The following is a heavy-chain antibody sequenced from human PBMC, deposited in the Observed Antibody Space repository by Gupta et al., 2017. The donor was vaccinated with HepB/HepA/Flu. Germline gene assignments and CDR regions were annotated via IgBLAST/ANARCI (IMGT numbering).Heavy chain of an antibody. D-gene: IGHD5-18*01. CDR2: IKQDGSEK. V-gene: IGHV3-7*01. CDR1: GFTFSSYW. Sequence: EVQLVESGGGLVQPGGSLRLSCAASGFTFSSYWMSWVRQAPGKGLEWVANIKQDGSEKYYVDSVKGRFTISRDNAKNSLYLQMNSLRAEDTAVYYCAREIQLWFDYYYYYMDVWGKGTTVTVS. CDR3: AREIQLWFDYYYYYMDV. J-gene: IGHJ6*03.